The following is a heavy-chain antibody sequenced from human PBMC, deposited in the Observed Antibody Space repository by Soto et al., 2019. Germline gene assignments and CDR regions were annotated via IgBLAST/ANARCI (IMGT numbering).Heavy chain of an antibody. CDR1: GGSISSSSYY. Sequence: SETLSLTCTVSGGSISSSSYYWGWIRQPPGKGLEWIGSIYYSGSTYYNPSLKSRVTISVDTSTNQFSLKLSSVTAADTAVYYCASIRHNIAAGDETHCFAYWGQGTLVTVSS. J-gene: IGHJ4*02. V-gene: IGHV4-39*01. CDR2: IYYSGST. CDR3: ASIRHNIAAGDETHCFAY. D-gene: IGHD6-13*01.